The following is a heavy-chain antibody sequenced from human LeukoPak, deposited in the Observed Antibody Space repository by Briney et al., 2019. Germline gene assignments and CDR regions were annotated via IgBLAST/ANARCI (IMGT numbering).Heavy chain of an antibody. CDR1: KFTFSTFS. V-gene: IGHV4-34*01. Sequence: GSLRLSCAASKFTFSTFSMSWIRQPPGKGLEWIGEINHSGSTNYNPSLKSRVTISVDTSKNQFSLKLSSVTAADTAVYYCARGGMTMNWFDPWGQGTLVTVSS. CDR2: INHSGST. CDR3: ARGGMTMNWFDP. D-gene: IGHD4/OR15-4a*01. J-gene: IGHJ5*02.